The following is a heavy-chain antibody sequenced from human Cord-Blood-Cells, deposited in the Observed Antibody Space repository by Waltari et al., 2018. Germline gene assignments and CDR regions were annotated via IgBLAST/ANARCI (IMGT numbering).Heavy chain of an antibody. D-gene: IGHD1-1*01. CDR2: IYYSGST. CDR3: ARDSRYSRKGSYGMDV. J-gene: IGHJ6*02. V-gene: IGHV4-59*11. CDR1: GGSISSHY. Sequence: QVQLQESGPGLVKPSETLSLTCTVSGGSISSHYWSWIRQPPGKGLDLIGYIYYSGSTNYNPSLTSRVTISVDTSKNQFSLKLSSVTAADTAVYYCARDSRYSRKGSYGMDVWGQGTTVTVSS.